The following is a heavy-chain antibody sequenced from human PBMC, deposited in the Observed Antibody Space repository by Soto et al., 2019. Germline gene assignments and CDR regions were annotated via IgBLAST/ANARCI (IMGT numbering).Heavy chain of an antibody. J-gene: IGHJ4*02. V-gene: IGHV3-23*01. CDR1: GFTFSSYA. D-gene: IGHD2-2*01. CDR3: AKSGCSSTSCYGGLIADY. Sequence: EVQLLESGGGLVQPGGSLRLSCAASGFTFSSYAMSWVRQAPGKGLEWVSAISGSGGSTYYADSVKGRFTISRDNSKNTLHLQMNSLRAEDTAVYYCAKSGCSSTSCYGGLIADYWGQGTLVTVSS. CDR2: ISGSGGST.